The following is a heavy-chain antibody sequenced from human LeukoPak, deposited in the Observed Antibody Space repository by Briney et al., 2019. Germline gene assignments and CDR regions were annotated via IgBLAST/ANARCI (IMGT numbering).Heavy chain of an antibody. J-gene: IGHJ5*02. Sequence: GGSLRLSCEASGFTVRSNYMTWVRQAPGKGLEWVSVLYSGGETYYADSVKGRFTISRDNAKNTLFLQMKSLRVEDTAVYYCARGGGSGWYWFDPWGQGNLVTVSS. CDR3: ARGGGSGWYWFDP. D-gene: IGHD6-19*01. CDR1: GFTVRSNY. V-gene: IGHV3-66*01. CDR2: LYSGGET.